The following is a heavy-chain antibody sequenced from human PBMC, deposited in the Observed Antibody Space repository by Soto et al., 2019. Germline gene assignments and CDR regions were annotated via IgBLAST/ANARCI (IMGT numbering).Heavy chain of an antibody. CDR2: IWFDGNNK. D-gene: IGHD2-2*01. CDR1: GFTFSTYG. V-gene: IGHV3-33*01. J-gene: IGHJ3*02. CDR3: ARESKQDIVVVPGADCGFDI. Sequence: QVQLVESGGGVVQPGRSLRLSCAASGFTFSTYGMHWVRQAPGRGLEWVAVIWFDGNNKYYADSVKGRFSISRDNSKNTLNMQMNSLRAEDTAVYYCARESKQDIVVVPGADCGFDIWGHGTMVTVSS.